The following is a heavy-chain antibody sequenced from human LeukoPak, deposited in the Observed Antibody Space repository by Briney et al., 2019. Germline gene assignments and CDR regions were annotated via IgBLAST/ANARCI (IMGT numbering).Heavy chain of an antibody. J-gene: IGHJ5*02. D-gene: IGHD4-17*01. CDR3: ARHPTVTTRFDP. CDR1: GYSISSGYY. Sequence: SETLSLTCTVSGYSISSGYYWSWIRQPPGKGLEWIGEINHSGSTNYNPSLKSRVTISVDTSKNQFSLKLSSVTAADTAVYYCARHPTVTTRFDPWGQGTLVTVSS. CDR2: INHSGST. V-gene: IGHV4-38-2*02.